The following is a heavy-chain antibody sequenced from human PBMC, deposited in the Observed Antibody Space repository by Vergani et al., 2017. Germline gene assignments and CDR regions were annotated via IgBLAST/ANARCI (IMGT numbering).Heavy chain of an antibody. CDR2: INPNSGST. D-gene: IGHD6-19*01. V-gene: IGHV1-2*04. J-gene: IGHJ5*02. CDR1: GYTFTGYY. CDR3: AREEAVAGTGWFDP. Sequence: QVQLVQSGAEVKKPGASVKVSCKASGYTFTGYYMHWVRQAPGQGLEWMGWINPNSGSTNYAQKFQGWVTMTRDTSISTAYMELSRLRSDDTAVYYCAREEAVAGTGWFDPWGQGTLVTVSS.